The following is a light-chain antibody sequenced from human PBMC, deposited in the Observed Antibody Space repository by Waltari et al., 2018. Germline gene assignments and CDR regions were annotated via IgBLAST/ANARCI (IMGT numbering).Light chain of an antibody. Sequence: SYELTQPPSVSVSPGQTAYITCSGDKLGDKYPSWYQQKPGQSPFLVIYQDTRRPSGIPERFSGSNSQNIATLTISGTQAMDEADYYCQAWDRNTEHVVFGGGTKLTVL. V-gene: IGLV3-1*01. CDR3: QAWDRNTEHVV. J-gene: IGLJ2*01. CDR1: KLGDKY. CDR2: QDT.